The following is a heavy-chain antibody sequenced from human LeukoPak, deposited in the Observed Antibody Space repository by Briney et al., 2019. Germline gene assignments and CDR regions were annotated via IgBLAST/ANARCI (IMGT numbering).Heavy chain of an antibody. CDR3: ARTARRYFDWLPPRVLMEY. CDR2: IYYSGST. V-gene: IGHV4-39*07. CDR1: GGSISSSSYY. J-gene: IGHJ4*02. Sequence: SETLSLTCTVSGGSISSSSYYWGWIRQPPGKGLEWIGSIYYSGSTYYNPSLKSRVTISVDTSKNQFSLKLSSVTAADTAVYYCARTARRYFDWLPPRVLMEYWGQGTLVTVSS. D-gene: IGHD3-9*01.